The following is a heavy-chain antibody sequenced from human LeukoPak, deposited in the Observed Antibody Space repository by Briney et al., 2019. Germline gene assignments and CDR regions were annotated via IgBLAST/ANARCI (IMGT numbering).Heavy chain of an antibody. V-gene: IGHV3-21*01. CDR3: ARGHYYDSSGHDY. CDR2: ISSSSSYI. J-gene: IGHJ4*02. Sequence: GGSLRLSCAASGFTFSSYNMNWVRQAPGKGLEWVSSISSSSSYIYYADSVKGRFTISRDNAKNSLYLQMNSLRAEDTAVYYCARGHYYDSSGHDYWGQGTLVTVSS. D-gene: IGHD3-22*01. CDR1: GFTFSSYN.